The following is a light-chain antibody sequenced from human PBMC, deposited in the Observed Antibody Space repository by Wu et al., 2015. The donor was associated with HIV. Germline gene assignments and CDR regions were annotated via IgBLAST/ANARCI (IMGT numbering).Light chain of an antibody. Sequence: IVLTQSPGTLSLSPGERASLSCRASQSISSNNLAWYQQKPGQAPRLLMSSSFSRATGIPARFSGSGSGTEFTLIISSLQSEDFAVYYCQQYNDWPPITFGGGTKVEIK. J-gene: IGKJ4*01. V-gene: IGKV3D-15*01. CDR3: QQYNDWPPIT. CDR1: QSISSNN. CDR2: SSF.